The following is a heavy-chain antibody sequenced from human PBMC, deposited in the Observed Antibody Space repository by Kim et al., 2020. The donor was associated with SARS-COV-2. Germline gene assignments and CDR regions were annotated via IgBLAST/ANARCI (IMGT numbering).Heavy chain of an antibody. CDR1: GGSITSSGYY. D-gene: IGHD1-1*01. V-gene: IGHV4-39*01. CDR2: ISYSGNT. Sequence: SETLSLTCTVSGGSITSSGYYWGWIRQSPGKGLEWIGSISYSGNTYYDPSLKSRITVSVDTSKNQFSLRLSFVIAADTAVYYCGTHGEWGHYHTSTYQATGNNYIMDVWGQGTSVTVSS. CDR3: GTHGEWGHYHTSTYQATGNNYIMDV. J-gene: IGHJ6*02.